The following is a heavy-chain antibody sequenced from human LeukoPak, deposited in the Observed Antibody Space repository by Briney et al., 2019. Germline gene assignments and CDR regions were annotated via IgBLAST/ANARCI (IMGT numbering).Heavy chain of an antibody. Sequence: GGSLRLSCAASGFTFSSYAMSWVRQAPGKGLEWVSVIYSGGSTYYADSVKGRFTISRDNSKNTLYLQMNSLRAEDTAVYYCARHIAIAYYGSGSYKGGFDYWGQEPWSPSPQ. D-gene: IGHD3-10*01. V-gene: IGHV3-66*04. CDR1: GFTFSSYA. CDR2: IYSGGST. J-gene: IGHJ4*01. CDR3: ARHIAIAYYGSGSYKGGFDY.